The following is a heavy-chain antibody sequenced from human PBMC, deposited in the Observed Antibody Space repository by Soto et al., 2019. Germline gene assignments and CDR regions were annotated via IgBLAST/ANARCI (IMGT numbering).Heavy chain of an antibody. CDR2: IIPVFTKA. CDR1: GGPFGTYA. Sequence: GDSVQVSCKACGGPFGTYAVSWLRQAPGQGLAWMGTIIPVFTKATYAQKFQGRVTITADESSTTAYMELNSLRSEDTAIYYWARMGHPLSGASVLWGQAILVTV. V-gene: IGHV1-69*15. J-gene: IGHJ3*01. CDR3: ARMGHPLSGASVL. D-gene: IGHD3-10*01.